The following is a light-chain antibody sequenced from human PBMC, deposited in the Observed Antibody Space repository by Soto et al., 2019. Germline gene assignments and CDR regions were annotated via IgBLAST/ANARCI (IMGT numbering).Light chain of an antibody. CDR3: QQAASFPIT. Sequence: DIQMTQSPSTLSGSVGDRVTITCRASQSIDRWLAWYQQKPGQAPRLLIYTASSLQSGVPSRFSGSGSGTDFTLTINGLQPEDFATYYCQQAASFPITFGQGTRLEIK. CDR1: QSIDRW. J-gene: IGKJ5*01. V-gene: IGKV1-12*01. CDR2: TAS.